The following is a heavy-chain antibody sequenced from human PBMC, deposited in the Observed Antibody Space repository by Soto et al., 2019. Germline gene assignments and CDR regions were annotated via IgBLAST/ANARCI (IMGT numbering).Heavy chain of an antibody. V-gene: IGHV3-30-3*01. CDR3: ARDWGDIVVVVAAQDAFDI. Sequence: GGSLRLSCAASGFTFSSYAMHWVRQAPGKGLEWVAVISYDGSNKYYADSVKGRFTISRDNSKNTLYLQMNSLRAEDTAVYYCARDWGDIVVVVAAQDAFDIWGQGTMVTVSS. D-gene: IGHD2-15*01. CDR2: ISYDGSNK. CDR1: GFTFSSYA. J-gene: IGHJ3*02.